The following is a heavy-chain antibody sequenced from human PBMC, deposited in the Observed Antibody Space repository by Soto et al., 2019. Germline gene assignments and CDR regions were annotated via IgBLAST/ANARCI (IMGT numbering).Heavy chain of an antibody. Sequence: QVQLVEAGGGVVQSGRSLRLSCAASGFTFSSYGMHWVRQAPGKGLEWVAVISYDGNNRFFRDSVKGRFTISRDNSKNTQFLQMNSLRVEDTAVYYCAKDLSLAVADLPSTYFYGIDAWGQGTAVTVSS. CDR2: ISYDGNNR. CDR3: AKDLSLAVADLPSTYFYGIDA. D-gene: IGHD6-19*01. J-gene: IGHJ6*02. CDR1: GFTFSSYG. V-gene: IGHV3-30*18.